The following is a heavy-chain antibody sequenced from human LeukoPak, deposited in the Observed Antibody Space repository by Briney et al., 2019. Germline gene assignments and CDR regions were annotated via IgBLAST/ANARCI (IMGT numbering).Heavy chain of an antibody. V-gene: IGHV3-30-3*01. J-gene: IGHJ4*02. D-gene: IGHD2-8*01. Sequence: QPGGSLRLSCAASGFTFSSYAMHWVRQAPGKGLEWVAVISYDGSNKYYADSVKGRFTISRDNSKNTLYLQMNSLRAEDTAVYYCARDYCTNGVCYIRAPDYWGQGTPVTVSS. CDR2: ISYDGSNK. CDR3: ARDYCTNGVCYIRAPDY. CDR1: GFTFSSYA.